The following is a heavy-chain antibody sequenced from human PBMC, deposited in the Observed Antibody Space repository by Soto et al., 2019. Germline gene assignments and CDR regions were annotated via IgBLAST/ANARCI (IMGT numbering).Heavy chain of an antibody. D-gene: IGHD1-1*01. CDR1: GFTFSNYA. V-gene: IGHV3-23*01. CDR2: TTSSGDVT. J-gene: IGHJ4*02. Sequence: HPGGSLRFSGGASGFTFSNYAVAWIRQAPGKGLEGVSSTTSSGDVTYYADSVKGRFTVSRDNSKNTLYLQMNSLRAEDTATYYCAKYSTTGASRLFDYWGQGTLVTVSS. CDR3: AKYSTTGASRLFDY.